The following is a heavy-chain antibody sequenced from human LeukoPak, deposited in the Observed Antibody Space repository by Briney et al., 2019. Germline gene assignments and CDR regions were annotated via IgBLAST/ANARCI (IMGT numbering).Heavy chain of an antibody. CDR1: GFTFTTYW. D-gene: IGHD3-22*01. V-gene: IGHV3-23*01. J-gene: IGHJ4*02. CDR3: AKDQVDTMIVVVITFHY. Sequence: GGSLRLSCAASGFTFTTYWMSWVRQAPGKGLEWVSAISGSGGSTYYADSVKGRFTISRDNSKNTLYLQMNSLRAEDTAVYYCAKDQVDTMIVVVITFHYWGQGTLVTVSS. CDR2: ISGSGGST.